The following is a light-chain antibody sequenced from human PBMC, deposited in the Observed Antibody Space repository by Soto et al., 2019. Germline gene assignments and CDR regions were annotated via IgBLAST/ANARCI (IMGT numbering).Light chain of an antibody. CDR3: QKDNSAPLT. J-gene: IGKJ4*01. V-gene: IGKV1-27*01. Sequence: DIQMTQSPSSLSASLGDSVTITCRARQGIGVYLAWFQQKPGNAPKLLIYAASTLQSGVPSRFSGSGSGTDFTLTVSSLQTEDVATYYCQKDNSAPLTFGGGTSVEIK. CDR1: QGIGVY. CDR2: AAS.